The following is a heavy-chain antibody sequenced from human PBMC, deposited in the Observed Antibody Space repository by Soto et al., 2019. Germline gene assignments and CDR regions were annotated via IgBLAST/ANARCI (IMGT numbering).Heavy chain of an antibody. CDR1: GGSISSGGYS. D-gene: IGHD3-9*01. CDR3: ARGRPGYYHILAGYPYADAFDI. Sequence: QLQLQESGSGLVKPSQTLSLTCAVSGGSISSGGYSWSWIRQPPVKGLEWIGYIYHSGSTYYNPSLQKRVNISGDRSKNQFSLKLSPVNAADTAEYYCARGRPGYYHILAGYPYADAFDIWGQGTMVTVSS. V-gene: IGHV4-30-2*01. CDR2: IYHSGST. J-gene: IGHJ3*02.